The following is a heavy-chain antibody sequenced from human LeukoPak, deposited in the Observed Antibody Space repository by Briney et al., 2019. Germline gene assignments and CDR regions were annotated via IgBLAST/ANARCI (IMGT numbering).Heavy chain of an antibody. J-gene: IGHJ4*02. V-gene: IGHV3-53*01. CDR2: IYSGGST. D-gene: IGHD3-3*01. CDR1: GFTVSSNY. Sequence: GGSLRLSCAASGFTVSSNYMSWVRQAPGKGLEWVSVIYSGGSTYCADSVKGRFTISRDNSKNTLYLQMNSLRAEDTAVYYCARGGYYDFWSGYSGDYWGQGTLVTVSS. CDR3: ARGGYYDFWSGYSGDY.